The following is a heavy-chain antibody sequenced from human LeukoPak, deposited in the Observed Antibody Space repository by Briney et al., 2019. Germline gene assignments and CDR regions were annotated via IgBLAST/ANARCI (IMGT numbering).Heavy chain of an antibody. CDR2: ISSNGGST. D-gene: IGHD6-19*01. V-gene: IGHV3-64D*06. J-gene: IGHJ4*02. Sequence: GGSLRLSRSASLFSLSGYVLRWVCEALGEGLEYVSAISSNGGSTYYADSVKGRFTISRDNSKNTLYLQMSSLRAEDTAVYYCVKGVGSSGWYGRYWGQGTLVTVSS. CDR3: VKGVGSSGWYGRY. CDR1: LFSLSGYV.